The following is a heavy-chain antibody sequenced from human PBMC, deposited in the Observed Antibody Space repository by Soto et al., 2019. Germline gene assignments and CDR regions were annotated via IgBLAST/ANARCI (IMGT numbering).Heavy chain of an antibody. V-gene: IGHV4-39*01. CDR1: GCSISSRSYY. CDR3: ASPPGNYYGWFDP. CDR2: IYYSVSA. Sequence: QLQLQESGPGLVKPSETLSLICTVSGCSISSRSYYWGWIRQPPGKGLEWIGSIYYSVSAFYNSSLTTRVTISVDTSKNPFSLKLSSVTAADTAVYYCASPPGNYYGWFDPWGQGTLVTVSS. J-gene: IGHJ5*02. D-gene: IGHD1-26*01.